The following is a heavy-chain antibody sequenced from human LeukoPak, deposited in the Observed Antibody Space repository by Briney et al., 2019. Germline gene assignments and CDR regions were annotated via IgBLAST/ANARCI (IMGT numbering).Heavy chain of an antibody. CDR1: GYTFTSYA. D-gene: IGHD5-24*01. J-gene: IGHJ4*02. Sequence: ASVKVSCKASGYTFTSYAMHWVRQAPGQGLEWMGWITPSGGTNYPQKFQGRVAITRDTSISTAYMDLSRLTSDDTAVYYCARDRYGDGFAHFDYWGQGALVTVSA. CDR2: ITPSGGT. V-gene: IGHV1-2*02. CDR3: ARDRYGDGFAHFDY.